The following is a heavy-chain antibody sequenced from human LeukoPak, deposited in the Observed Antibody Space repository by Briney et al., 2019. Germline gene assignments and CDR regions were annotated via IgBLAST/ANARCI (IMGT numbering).Heavy chain of an antibody. J-gene: IGHJ4*02. CDR3: AKDPGGYYFDY. CDR1: GFTFSDYW. CDR2: ISYDGSNK. Sequence: GGSLRLSCAASGFTFSDYWMSWVRQAPGKGLEWVAVISYDGSNKYYADSVKGRFTISRDNSKNTLYLQMNSLRAEDTAVYYCAKDPGGYYFDYWGQGTLVTVSS. V-gene: IGHV3-30*18. D-gene: IGHD1-14*01.